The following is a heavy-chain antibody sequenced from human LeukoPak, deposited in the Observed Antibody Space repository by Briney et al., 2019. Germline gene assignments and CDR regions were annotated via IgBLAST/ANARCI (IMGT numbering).Heavy chain of an antibody. CDR2: IFYSGSP. CDR3: ARLKGVPAADY. CDR1: GGSISSTSYY. D-gene: IGHD2-2*01. V-gene: IGHV4-39*01. Sequence: RPSETLSLTCTVSGGSISSTSYYWGWIRQPPGKGLEWIGSIFYSGSPYYNPSLKSRVTISVDTAKNQFSLRLTSVTAADTAVYYCARLKGVPAADYWGLGTLVTVSS. J-gene: IGHJ4*02.